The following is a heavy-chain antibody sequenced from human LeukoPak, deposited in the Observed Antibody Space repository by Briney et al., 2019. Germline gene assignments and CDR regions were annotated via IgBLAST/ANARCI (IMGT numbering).Heavy chain of an antibody. CDR2: IHPNSGKT. CDR3: ARGHYGGNRYFDI. J-gene: IGHJ4*02. D-gene: IGHD4-23*01. V-gene: IGHV1-8*02. CDR1: GYTFRSDE. Sequence: ASVKVSCKASGYTFRSDEINWVRQAPGQGLEWVGWIHPNSGKTGYAQKFQGRVTMTRDTSTETAFIELSSLKFDDTATFYCARGHYGGNRYFDIWGQGTLVTVSS.